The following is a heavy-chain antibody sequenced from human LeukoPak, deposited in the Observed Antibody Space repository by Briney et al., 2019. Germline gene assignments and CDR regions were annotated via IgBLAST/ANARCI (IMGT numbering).Heavy chain of an antibody. J-gene: IGHJ3*02. V-gene: IGHV1-69*13. D-gene: IGHD3-22*01. CDR3: ARSPYYYDSSGYYSTPDKAFDI. CDR2: IIPIFGTA. CDR1: GGTFTSYA. Sequence: SVRVSCKASGGTFTSYAISWGRHAPGQGLEWRGGIIPIFGTANDAQKFQGRVTITADESTSTAYMELSSLRSEDTAVYYCARSPYYYDSSGYYSTPDKAFDIWGQGTMVTVSS.